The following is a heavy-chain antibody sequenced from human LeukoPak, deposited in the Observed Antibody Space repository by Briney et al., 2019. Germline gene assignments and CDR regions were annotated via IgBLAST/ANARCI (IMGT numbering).Heavy chain of an antibody. V-gene: IGHV4-59*01. Sequence: SETLSLTCTVSGGSISSYYWSWIRQPPGKGLEWIGYISYSGRTNYNPSLKSRVTISVDTSKHQFSLKLSAVTAADTAVYYCARGPHKFDYWGQGSLVTVSS. CDR2: ISYSGRT. J-gene: IGHJ4*02. CDR3: ARGPHKFDY. CDR1: GGSISSYY.